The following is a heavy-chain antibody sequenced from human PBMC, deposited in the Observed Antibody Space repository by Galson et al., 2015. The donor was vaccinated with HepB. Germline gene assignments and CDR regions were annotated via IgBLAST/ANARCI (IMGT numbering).Heavy chain of an antibody. V-gene: IGHV3-23*01. CDR2: ISGSGGST. J-gene: IGHJ4*02. Sequence: SLRLSCAASGFTFSNYGMSWVRQAPGKGLEWVSGISGSGGSTYYADSVKGRFTISRDNSKNTLYLQMNSLRADDTAVYYCARGSGSYYDPYYFDSWGQGTLVTVSS. CDR1: GFTFSNYG. D-gene: IGHD3-10*01. CDR3: ARGSGSYYDPYYFDS.